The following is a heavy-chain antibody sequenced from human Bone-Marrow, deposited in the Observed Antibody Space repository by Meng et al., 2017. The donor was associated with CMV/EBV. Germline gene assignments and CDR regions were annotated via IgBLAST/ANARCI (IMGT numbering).Heavy chain of an antibody. Sequence: GGSLRLSCAASGFTFSSYWMSWVRQAPGKGLEWVANIKQDGSEKYYVDSVKGRFTISRDNAKNSLYLQMNSLRAEDKAVYYCARDLNYYDSSGSPLGYWGQGTLVTVSS. V-gene: IGHV3-7*01. J-gene: IGHJ4*02. CDR3: ARDLNYYDSSGSPLGY. D-gene: IGHD3-22*01. CDR2: IKQDGSEK. CDR1: GFTFSSYW.